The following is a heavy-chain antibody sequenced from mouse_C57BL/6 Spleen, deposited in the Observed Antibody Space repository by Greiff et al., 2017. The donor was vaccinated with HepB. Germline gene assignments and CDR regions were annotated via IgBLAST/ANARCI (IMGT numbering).Heavy chain of an antibody. Sequence: QVQLQQPGAELVKPGASAKLSCKASGYTFTSYWMHWVKQRPGQGLEWIGMIHPNSGSTNYNEKFKSKATLTVDKSSSTAYMQLISLTSEDSAVYYCARTWDGYYWYFDVWGTGTTVTVSS. J-gene: IGHJ1*03. V-gene: IGHV1-64*01. CDR1: GYTFTSYW. CDR3: ARTWDGYYWYFDV. D-gene: IGHD2-3*01. CDR2: IHPNSGST.